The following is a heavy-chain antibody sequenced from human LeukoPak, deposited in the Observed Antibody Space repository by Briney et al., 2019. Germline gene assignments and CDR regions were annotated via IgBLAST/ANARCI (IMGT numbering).Heavy chain of an antibody. CDR3: ARALVATKPFDY. D-gene: IGHD5-12*01. CDR2: INHSGST. V-gene: IGHV4-34*01. CDR1: GGSFSGYY. Sequence: PSETLSLTCAVYGGSFSGYYWSWIRQPPGKGLEWIGEINHSGSTNYNPSLKSPVTISVDTSKNQFSLKLSSVTAADTAVYYCARALVATKPFDYWGQGTLVTVSS. J-gene: IGHJ4*02.